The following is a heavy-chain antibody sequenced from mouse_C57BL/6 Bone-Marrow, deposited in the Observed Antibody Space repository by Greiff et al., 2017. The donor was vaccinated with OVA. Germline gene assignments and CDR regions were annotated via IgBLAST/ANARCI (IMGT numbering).Heavy chain of an antibody. CDR1: GYTFTDYY. V-gene: IGHV1-26*01. J-gene: IGHJ4*01. CDR2: INPNNGGT. D-gene: IGHD1-1*01. CDR3: AGVYYGSSFYAMDY. Sequence: EVKLQQSGPELVKPGASVKISCKASGYTFTDYYMNWVKQSHGKSLEWIGDINPNNGGTSYNQKFKGKATLTVDKSSSTAYMELRSLTSEDSAVYYCAGVYYGSSFYAMDYWGQGTSVTVSS.